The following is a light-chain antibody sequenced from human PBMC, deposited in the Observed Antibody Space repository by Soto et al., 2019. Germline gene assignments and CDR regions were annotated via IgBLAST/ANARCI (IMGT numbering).Light chain of an antibody. V-gene: IGKV1-27*01. J-gene: IGKJ5*01. CDR3: QQRSNWPPLT. CDR2: GAS. CDR1: QDIRNY. Sequence: DIHMTQSPSCLSASVGDIVTITCRASQDIRNYLAWYQQTPGKVPKLLIYGASSLQSGVPSRFSGSGSGTDFTLTISSLEPEDFAVYYCQQRSNWPPLTFGQGTRLEIK.